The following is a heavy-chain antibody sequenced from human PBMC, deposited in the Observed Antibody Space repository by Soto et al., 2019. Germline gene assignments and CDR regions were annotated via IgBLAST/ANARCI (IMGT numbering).Heavy chain of an antibody. J-gene: IGHJ4*02. D-gene: IGHD6-19*01. CDR3: AKTITLSPSDDSRGRGALIDH. CDR2: ISHEGNSK. CDR1: GFTFSVFG. V-gene: IGHV3-30*18. Sequence: QVHLVESGGGVVQPGGSLRLSCAASGFTFSVFGMHWVRQAPGKGPEWVAVISHEGNSKHCADSVKGRFTISRDNAKNTLSLLMDSLRPEDTALYYCAKTITLSPSDDSRGRGALIDHWGQGTLVTVSS.